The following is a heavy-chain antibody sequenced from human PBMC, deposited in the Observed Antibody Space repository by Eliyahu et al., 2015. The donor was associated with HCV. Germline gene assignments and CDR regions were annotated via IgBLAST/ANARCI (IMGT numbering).Heavy chain of an antibody. CDR1: GYSFTSYW. J-gene: IGHJ3*02. Sequence: EVQLVQSGAEVKKSGESLXISCXGSGYSFTSYWIGWVRQMPGKGLEWMGIIYPGDPDTRYSPSFQGQVTISADKSISTAYLQWSSLKASDTAMYYCARQWEWLLGLASVDAFDIWGQGTMVTVSS. CDR2: IYPGDPDT. D-gene: IGHD3-3*01. V-gene: IGHV5-51*01. CDR3: ARQWEWLLGLASVDAFDI.